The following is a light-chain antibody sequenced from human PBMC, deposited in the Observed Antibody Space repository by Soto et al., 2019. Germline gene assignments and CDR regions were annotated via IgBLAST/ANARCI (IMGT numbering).Light chain of an antibody. CDR1: QTVSTW. CDR2: GAS. CDR3: QQFFNYPWT. Sequence: SGHVGDRGCITGRASQTVSTWLAWYQQKPGTAPRLLIYGASSLNGGVPSRFSGSGSGTEFTLSISILQPDDFSTYYCQQFFNYPWTFAQGTKVDIK. J-gene: IGKJ1*01. V-gene: IGKV1-5*01.